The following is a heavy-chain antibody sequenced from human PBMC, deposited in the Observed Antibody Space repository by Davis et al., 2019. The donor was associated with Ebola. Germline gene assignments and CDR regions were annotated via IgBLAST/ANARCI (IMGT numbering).Heavy chain of an antibody. V-gene: IGHV3-7*01. D-gene: IGHD2-21*02. Sequence: GESLRISCAAASGFAFSIHWMTWVRQAPGKGLEWVANIRQGGGETYYADSVKGRFAISRDNAKNSLYLQMNSLRDEDTAVYYCARGRDYAFDIWGQGTTVTVSS. CDR2: IRQGGGET. CDR3: ARGRDYAFDI. J-gene: IGHJ3*02. CDR1: GFAFSIHW.